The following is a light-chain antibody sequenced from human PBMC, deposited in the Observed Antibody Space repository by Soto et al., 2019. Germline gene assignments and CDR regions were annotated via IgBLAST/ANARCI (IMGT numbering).Light chain of an antibody. CDR3: ATWDDSLNGV. J-gene: IGLJ2*01. CDR2: SNN. V-gene: IGLV1-44*01. Sequence: QPVLTQPPSASGTPGQRVTISCSGSSSNIGTNAVNWYQQLPGSAPQLLIYSNNLRPSGVPDRFSGSKSGTSASLAISGLHSEDEADYYCATWDDSLNGVFGGGTKLTVL. CDR1: SSNIGTNA.